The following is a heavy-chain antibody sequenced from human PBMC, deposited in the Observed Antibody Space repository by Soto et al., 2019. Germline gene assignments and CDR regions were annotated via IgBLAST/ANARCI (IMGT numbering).Heavy chain of an antibody. J-gene: IGHJ4*02. V-gene: IGHV1-18*01. CDR2: ISTYNGNT. Sequence: QVQLVQSGAEVKKPGASVKVSCKASGYIFITYGISWVRQAPGQGLEWMGRISTYNGNTNYAQNLQGRVTMTADTSTNTAYMELRSLRSDDTAVYYCARDLDGWGGYYTGYWGPGTLVTVSS. CDR3: ARDLDGWGGYYTGY. D-gene: IGHD3-10*01. CDR1: GYIFITYG.